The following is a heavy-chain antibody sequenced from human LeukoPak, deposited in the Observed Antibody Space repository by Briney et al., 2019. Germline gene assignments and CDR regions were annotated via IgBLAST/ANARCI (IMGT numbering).Heavy chain of an antibody. J-gene: IGHJ6*03. Sequence: ASVTVSFMASGYTFTGYYMHWVRQAPGQGREWMGWINPNSGGTNYAQKLQGRVTMTRDTSISTAYMELSRLRSDDTAVYYCARGARVNHYYCYYMDVWGKGTTVTVSS. CDR1: GYTFTGYY. CDR2: INPNSGGT. V-gene: IGHV1-2*02. CDR3: ARGARVNHYYCYYMDV. D-gene: IGHD4-17*01.